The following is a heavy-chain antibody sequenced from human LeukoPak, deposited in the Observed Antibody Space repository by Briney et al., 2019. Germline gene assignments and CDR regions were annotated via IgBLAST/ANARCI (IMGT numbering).Heavy chain of an antibody. V-gene: IGHV3-15*05. Sequence: GGSLRLSCAASGFIFSNAWMSWVRQVPGKGLEWVGRIKSKADGGTTDYAAPAKGTFTISRDDSRNTLYLQMNSLNTEDTAVYYCTRYTGYDAFDYWGQGTLVTVSS. CDR3: TRYTGYDAFDY. CDR2: IKSKADGGTT. CDR1: GFIFSNAW. D-gene: IGHD5-12*01. J-gene: IGHJ4*02.